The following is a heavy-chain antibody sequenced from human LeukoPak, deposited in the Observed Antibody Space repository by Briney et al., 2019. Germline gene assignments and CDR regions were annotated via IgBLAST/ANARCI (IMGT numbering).Heavy chain of an antibody. Sequence: GASVKVSCKASGYTFTGYYIHWVRQAPGQGLEWVGWINPNSGATTYAQSFQGMVTVTRDTSISTAYMELSRLTSDDTAVYYCARADIAVAGWDFDCWGQGTLVTVSS. J-gene: IGHJ4*02. CDR2: INPNSGAT. V-gene: IGHV1-2*02. CDR1: GYTFTGYY. D-gene: IGHD6-19*01. CDR3: ARADIAVAGWDFDC.